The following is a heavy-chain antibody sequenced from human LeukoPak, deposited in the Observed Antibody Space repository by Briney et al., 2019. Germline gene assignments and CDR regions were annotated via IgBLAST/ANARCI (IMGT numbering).Heavy chain of an antibody. J-gene: IGHJ5*02. CDR3: ARTGYSSGWFGGDWFDP. V-gene: IGHV4-38-2*01. Sequence: SETLSLTCAVSGYSISSGYYWGWIRPPPGKRLEWIGIIYHSGSTYYNPSLKSRVTISVDTYKNQFSLKLSSVTAADTAVYYCARTGYSSGWFGGDWFDPWGQGTLVTVSS. D-gene: IGHD6-19*01. CDR1: GYSISSGYY. CDR2: IYHSGST.